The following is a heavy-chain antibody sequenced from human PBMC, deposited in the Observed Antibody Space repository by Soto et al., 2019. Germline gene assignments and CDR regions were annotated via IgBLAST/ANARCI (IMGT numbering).Heavy chain of an antibody. V-gene: IGHV5-51*01. CDR3: ARDWSNSSGWLEYFDY. Sequence: PGESLKISCKGSGYSFTSYWIGWVRQMPGKGLEWMGIIYPGDSDTRYSPSFQGQVTISADKSISTAYLQWSSLKASDTAMYYCARDWSNSSGWLEYFDYWGQGTLVTVSS. D-gene: IGHD6-19*01. CDR2: IYPGDSDT. CDR1: GYSFTSYW. J-gene: IGHJ4*02.